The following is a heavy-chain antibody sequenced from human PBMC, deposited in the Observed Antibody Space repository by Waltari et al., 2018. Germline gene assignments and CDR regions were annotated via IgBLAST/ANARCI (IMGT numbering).Heavy chain of an antibody. Sequence: QLQLQESGPGLVKPSETLSLTCTVSGGSISSSSYYWGWIRQPPGKGLEWIGSIYYSGSTYYNPSLKSRVTISVDTSISTAYMELSRLRSDDTAVYYCARDIGVNDSSDYWGQGTLVTVSS. J-gene: IGHJ4*02. CDR2: IYYSGST. V-gene: IGHV4-39*07. CDR3: ARDIGVNDSSDY. D-gene: IGHD3-22*01. CDR1: GGSISSSSYY.